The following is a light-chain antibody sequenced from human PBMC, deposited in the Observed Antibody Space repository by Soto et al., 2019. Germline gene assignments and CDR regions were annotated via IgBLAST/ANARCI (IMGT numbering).Light chain of an antibody. J-gene: IGLJ3*02. Sequence: QSVLTQTASVSGSPGQSITISCTGTSSDVGGYNYVSWYQQYPGKAPKLMIYEVSHRPSGVSNRFSGSKSGNTASLTISGLQAEDEADYYCSSYTSSSTRVFGGGT. CDR2: EVS. CDR3: SSYTSSSTRV. V-gene: IGLV2-14*01. CDR1: SSDVGGYNY.